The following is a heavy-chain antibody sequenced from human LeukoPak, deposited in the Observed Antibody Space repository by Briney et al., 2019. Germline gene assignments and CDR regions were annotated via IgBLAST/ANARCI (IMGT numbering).Heavy chain of an antibody. J-gene: IGHJ3*02. CDR2: IYYSGST. Sequence: SETLSLTCTVSGGSISSYYWGWIRQPPGKGLEWFGYIYYSGSTNYNPSLKNRVTISVDTSKNQFSLKLSSVTAADTAVYYCARLVVPAAMRPGAFDIWGQGTMVTVSS. CDR3: ARLVVPAAMRPGAFDI. V-gene: IGHV4-59*08. D-gene: IGHD2-2*01. CDR1: GGSISSYY.